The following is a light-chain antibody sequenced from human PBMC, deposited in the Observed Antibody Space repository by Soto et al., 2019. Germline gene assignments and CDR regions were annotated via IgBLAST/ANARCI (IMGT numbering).Light chain of an antibody. V-gene: IGKV3-15*01. CDR2: GAS. CDR3: QQYNNWPLT. J-gene: IGKJ4*01. CDR1: QSVTSN. Sequence: EIVMTQSPATLSVSPGERATLSCRASQSVTSNLAWYQQKPGQPPRRLIYGASTRATGIPARFSGSGSGTEFTLTISSLQSEDFEVYYCQQYNNWPLTFGGGTKVEIK.